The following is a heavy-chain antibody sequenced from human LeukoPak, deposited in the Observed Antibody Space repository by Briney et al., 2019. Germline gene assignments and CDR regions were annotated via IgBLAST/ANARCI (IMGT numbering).Heavy chain of an antibody. D-gene: IGHD2/OR15-2a*01. CDR2: VFGGGGT. CDR1: GLSVSSSF. CDR3: AKTLFYDRGHETFQH. Sequence: GGSLRLSCTASGLSVSSSFMSWVRQTPGKGLEWVSSVFGGGGTRYADSVMGRFTISRDNSKSTLYLQMNSLRAEDTAVYYCAKTLFYDRGHETFQHWGQGTLVTVSS. V-gene: IGHV3-53*01. J-gene: IGHJ1*01.